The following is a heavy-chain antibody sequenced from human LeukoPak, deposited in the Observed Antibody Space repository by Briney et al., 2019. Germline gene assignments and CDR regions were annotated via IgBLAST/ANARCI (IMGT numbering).Heavy chain of an antibody. CDR3: AREGLLWLGELKGPLGDY. Sequence: GGSLRLSCAASGFTFSSYWMHWVRQAPGRGLVWVSRINSDGSSTSYADSVRGRFTISRDNAKNTLYLQMNSLRAEDTAVYYCAREGLLWLGELKGPLGDYWGQGTLVTVSS. CDR1: GFTFSSYW. CDR2: INSDGSST. D-gene: IGHD3-10*01. J-gene: IGHJ4*02. V-gene: IGHV3-74*01.